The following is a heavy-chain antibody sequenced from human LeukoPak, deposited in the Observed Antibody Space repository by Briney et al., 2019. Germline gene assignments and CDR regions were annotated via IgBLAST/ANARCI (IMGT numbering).Heavy chain of an antibody. CDR1: GYRFIDYG. Sequence: ASVKVSYKPSGYRFIDYGISWVRQAPGQGLEWMGWISGDNGNSNYAQNLRGRVTMTTDTSTTTAYMDLRSLRSDDTAVYYCARHQNPIHYSGRFFSGDAFDFWGQGTMVTVSS. J-gene: IGHJ3*01. D-gene: IGHD2-21*01. V-gene: IGHV1-18*01. CDR3: ARHQNPIHYSGRFFSGDAFDF. CDR2: ISGDNGNS.